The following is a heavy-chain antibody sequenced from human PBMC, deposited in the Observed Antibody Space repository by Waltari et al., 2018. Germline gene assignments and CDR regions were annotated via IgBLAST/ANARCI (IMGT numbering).Heavy chain of an antibody. CDR1: GYAINSGFY. J-gene: IGHJ5*02. CDR2: IYHDGTT. CDR3: TRQTLGYCTSAACRRLEA. Sequence: QVQLQESGPRLVKPSETLSLTCDVSGYAINSGFYWGWFRQAPEKGLEWIATIYHDGTTLSDPSLTSRVTTSMDTSKNQISLKLKSVTAADTAVYYCTRQTLGYCTSAACRRLEAWGQGTLVTVSS. V-gene: IGHV4-38-2*01. D-gene: IGHD2-8*02.